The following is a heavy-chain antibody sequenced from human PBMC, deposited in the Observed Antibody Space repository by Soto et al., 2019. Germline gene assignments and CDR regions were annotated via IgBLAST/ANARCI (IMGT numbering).Heavy chain of an antibody. CDR2: INHSGST. J-gene: IGHJ6*02. CDR3: ASDIVATIDTEYYYYYYGMDV. V-gene: IGHV4-34*01. D-gene: IGHD5-12*01. Sequence: PSETLSLTCAVYGGSFSGYYWSWIRQPPGKGLEWIGEINHSGSTNYNPSLKSRVTISVDTSKNQFSLKLSSVTAADTAVYYCASDIVATIDTEYYYYYYGMDVWGQGTTVTVSS. CDR1: GGSFSGYY.